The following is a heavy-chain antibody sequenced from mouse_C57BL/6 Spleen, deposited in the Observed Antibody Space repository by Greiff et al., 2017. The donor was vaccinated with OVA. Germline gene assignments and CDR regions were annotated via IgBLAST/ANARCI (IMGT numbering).Heavy chain of an antibody. CDR2: IYPGDGDT. CDR3: ARRGETYYAMDY. Sequence: VQLQQSGAELVKPGASVKISCKASGYAFSSYWMNWVKQRPGKGLEWIGQIYPGDGDTNYNGKFKGKATLTADKSSSTAYMQLSSLTSEDSAVYFCARRGETYYAMDYWGQGTSVTVSS. V-gene: IGHV1-80*01. J-gene: IGHJ4*01. CDR1: GYAFSSYW.